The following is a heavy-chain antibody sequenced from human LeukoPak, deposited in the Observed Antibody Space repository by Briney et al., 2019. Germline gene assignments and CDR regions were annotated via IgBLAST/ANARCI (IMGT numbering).Heavy chain of an antibody. D-gene: IGHD3-10*01. CDR1: GFTFSSYA. J-gene: IGHJ5*02. CDR2: ISSDGDST. Sequence: GGSLRLSCSASGFTFSSYAMHWVRQAPGKGLEYVSAISSDGDSTYNADSVKGRFTISRDNSKNTLYLQMSSLRTEDTAVYYCVRSSASSGPNCFDPWGQGTLVTVSS. CDR3: VRSSASSGPNCFDP. V-gene: IGHV3-64D*09.